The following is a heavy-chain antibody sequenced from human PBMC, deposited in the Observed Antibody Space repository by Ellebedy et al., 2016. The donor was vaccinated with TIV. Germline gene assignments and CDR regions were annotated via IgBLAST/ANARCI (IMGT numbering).Heavy chain of an antibody. CDR1: GVSISDYY. Sequence: MPSETLSLTCSVSGVSISDYYWSWIRQPPGQGLEWIGYVYHTGSTNYNPSLRSRVTLAVDTPKNEFSLKLSSVTTGDTAIYYCARDGVEDYFDYWGQGLLVTVSS. CDR2: VYHTGST. CDR3: ARDGVEDYFDY. V-gene: IGHV4-59*01. D-gene: IGHD3-10*01. J-gene: IGHJ4*02.